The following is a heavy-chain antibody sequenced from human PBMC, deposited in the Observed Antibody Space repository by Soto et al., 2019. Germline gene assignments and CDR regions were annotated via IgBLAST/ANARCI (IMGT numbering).Heavy chain of an antibody. CDR2: SIPFFHAA. J-gene: IGHJ6*02. CDR1: ADTFSSSA. D-gene: IGHD1-7*01. V-gene: IGHV1-69*01. Sequence: QVQLVQSGAEVKKPGSSVKVSCKASADTFSSSAFSWVRQAPGQGREWMGGSIPFFHAANYAQRLQGRVTSTADESTRTVYMDLSSLRSEDTALYYCARDLISNSHYYAMDVWGQGTTVTVSS. CDR3: ARDLISNSHYYAMDV.